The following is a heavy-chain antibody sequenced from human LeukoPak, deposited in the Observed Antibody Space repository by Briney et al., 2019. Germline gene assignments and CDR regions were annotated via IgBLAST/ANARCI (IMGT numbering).Heavy chain of an antibody. CDR1: GGSISSYY. Sequence: SETLSLTCTVSGGSISSYYWSWIRQPAGKGLGWIGRIYTSGSTNYNPSLKSRVTMSVDTSKNQFSLKLSSVTAADTAVYYCARTTMVRGTYYMDVWGKGTTVTISS. J-gene: IGHJ6*03. CDR3: ARTTMVRGTYYMDV. V-gene: IGHV4-4*07. CDR2: IYTSGST. D-gene: IGHD3-10*01.